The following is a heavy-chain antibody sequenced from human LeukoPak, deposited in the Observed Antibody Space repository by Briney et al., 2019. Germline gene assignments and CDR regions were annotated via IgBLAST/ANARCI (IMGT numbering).Heavy chain of an antibody. J-gene: IGHJ4*02. CDR1: GGSFSGYY. Sequence: SETLSLTCAVYGGSFSGYYWSWIRQPPGKGPEWIGEINHSGSTNYNPSLKSRVTISVDTSKNQFSLRLSSVTAADTAVYYCARGHSSSSSFGYWGQGTLVTVSS. CDR3: ARGHSSSSSFGY. D-gene: IGHD6-6*01. V-gene: IGHV4-34*01. CDR2: INHSGST.